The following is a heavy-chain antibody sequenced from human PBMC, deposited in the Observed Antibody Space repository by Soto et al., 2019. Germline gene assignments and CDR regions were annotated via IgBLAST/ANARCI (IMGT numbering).Heavy chain of an antibody. CDR1: GGSISGYY. CDR3: ARDSVGSGYD. V-gene: IGHV4-59*01. J-gene: IGHJ4*02. Sequence: QVQLQESSPGLVKPSETLSLTCAVSGGSISGYYWSWIRQPPGKRLEWIGYIYYSGYTNYNPSLKSRVTISVDRSKNQFSLELRSVTASDTAVYYCARDSVGSGYDWGQGTLVTVSS. D-gene: IGHD5-12*01. CDR2: IYYSGYT.